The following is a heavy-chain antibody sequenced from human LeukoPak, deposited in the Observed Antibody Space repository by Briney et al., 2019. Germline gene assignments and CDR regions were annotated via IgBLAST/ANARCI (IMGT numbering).Heavy chain of an antibody. J-gene: IGHJ4*02. Sequence: ASAKVSCKASGYTFTGDYMHWVRQAPGQGLEWLGRINPNSGGTSYAQKFLGRVTMTRDTSISTAYMELTRLTSDDTAMYYCARSTVVGATIGDHWGQGTLVTVSS. V-gene: IGHV1-2*06. CDR3: ARSTVVGATIGDH. CDR2: INPNSGGT. D-gene: IGHD1-26*01. CDR1: GYTFTGDY.